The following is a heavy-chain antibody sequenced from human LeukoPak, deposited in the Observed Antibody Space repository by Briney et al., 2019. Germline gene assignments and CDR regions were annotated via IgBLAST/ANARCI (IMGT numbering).Heavy chain of an antibody. Sequence: GGSLRLSCAASGFTFSSYAMHWVRQAPGKGLEWVAVISYDGSNKYYADSVKGRFTISRDNSKNTLYLQMNSLRAEDTAVYYCARALPYYDILTGYGAFDYWGRGTLVTVSS. V-gene: IGHV3-30*04. CDR2: ISYDGSNK. J-gene: IGHJ4*02. D-gene: IGHD3-9*01. CDR1: GFTFSSYA. CDR3: ARALPYYDILTGYGAFDY.